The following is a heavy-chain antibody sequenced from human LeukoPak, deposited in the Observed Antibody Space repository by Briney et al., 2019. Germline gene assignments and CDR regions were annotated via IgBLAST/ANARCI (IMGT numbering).Heavy chain of an antibody. V-gene: IGHV1-69*01. CDR2: IIPIFGTA. Sequence: ASVKVSCKASGGTFSSYAISWVRQAPGQGLEWMGGIIPIFGTANYAQKFQGRVTITADESTSTAYMELSGLRSEDTAVYYCARVGRAVAAPPALQYFQHWGQGTLVTVSS. CDR3: ARVGRAVAAPPALQYFQH. J-gene: IGHJ1*01. D-gene: IGHD6-19*01. CDR1: GGTFSSYA.